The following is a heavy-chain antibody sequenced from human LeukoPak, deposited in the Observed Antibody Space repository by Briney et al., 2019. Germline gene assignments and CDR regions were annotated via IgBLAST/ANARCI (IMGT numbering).Heavy chain of an antibody. D-gene: IGHD5-24*01. CDR1: GFTFSDYH. CDR3: AKLPERWLQFYYFDY. V-gene: IGHV3-11*01. Sequence: GGSLRLSCAASGFTFSDYHMTWIRQAPGKGLEWVAYISSSGGRIYYPDSVKGRFTISRDNAKNSLYLQMNSLRAEDTAVYYCAKLPERWLQFYYFDYWGQGTLVTVSS. J-gene: IGHJ4*02. CDR2: ISSSGGRI.